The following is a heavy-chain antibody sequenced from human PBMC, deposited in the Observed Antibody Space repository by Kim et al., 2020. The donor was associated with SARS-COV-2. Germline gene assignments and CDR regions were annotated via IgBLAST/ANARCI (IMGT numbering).Heavy chain of an antibody. D-gene: IGHD2-2*01. J-gene: IGHJ4*02. CDR1: GFTFSNYG. CDR2: ISFGGVT. V-gene: IGHV3-23*01. Sequence: GGSLRLSCAASGFTFSNYGVSWVRQAPGKGLEWVSAISFGGVTDYADPVRGRFTTSRDNPKSTVYLQMNSLRAEDTAVYYCAGICGSTSCSDDYWGQGILVTVSS. CDR3: AGICGSTSCSDDY.